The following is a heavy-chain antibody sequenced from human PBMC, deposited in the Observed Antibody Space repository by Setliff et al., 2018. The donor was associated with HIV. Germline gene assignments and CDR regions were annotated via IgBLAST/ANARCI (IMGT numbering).Heavy chain of an antibody. D-gene: IGHD3-22*01. CDR1: GGSISTYY. CDR3: ARHQGKYYDSSGYSGWFFDL. CDR2: VYYTGST. V-gene: IGHV4-59*08. J-gene: IGHJ2*01. Sequence: SETLSLTCTVSGGSISTYYWSWIRQPPGKGLEWIGYVYYTGSTNYNPSLKSLVTISIDTSKNQFSLKLSSVTAADTAVYYCARHQGKYYDSSGYSGWFFDLWGRGTLVTVSS.